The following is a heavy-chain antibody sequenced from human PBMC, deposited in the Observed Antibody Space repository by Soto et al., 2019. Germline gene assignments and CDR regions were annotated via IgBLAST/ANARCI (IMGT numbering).Heavy chain of an antibody. CDR1: GFTFSSYS. V-gene: IGHV3-21*01. CDR2: ISSSSSYI. Sequence: PGGSLRLSCAASGFTFSSYSRNWVRQAPGKGLEWVSSISSSSSYIYYADSVKGRFTISRDNAKNSLYLQMNSLRAEDTAVYYCATEIPSEGLHLSEADVWGKGTTVTVSS. D-gene: IGHD4-4*01. J-gene: IGHJ6*04. CDR3: ATEIPSEGLHLSEADV.